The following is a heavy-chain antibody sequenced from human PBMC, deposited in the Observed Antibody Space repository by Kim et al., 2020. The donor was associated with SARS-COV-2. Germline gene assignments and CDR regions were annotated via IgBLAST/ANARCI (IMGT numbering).Heavy chain of an antibody. J-gene: IGHJ6*02. CDR3: AKDYYYGSGSYYYYGMDV. CDR1: GFTFSSYA. Sequence: GGSLRLSCAASGFTFSSYAMHWVRQAPGKGLEWVAVIWYDGSNKYYADSVKGRFTISRDNSKNTLYLQMNSLRAEDTAVYYCAKDYYYGSGSYYYYGMDVWGQGTTVTVSS. CDR2: IWYDGSNK. D-gene: IGHD3-10*01. V-gene: IGHV3-33*06.